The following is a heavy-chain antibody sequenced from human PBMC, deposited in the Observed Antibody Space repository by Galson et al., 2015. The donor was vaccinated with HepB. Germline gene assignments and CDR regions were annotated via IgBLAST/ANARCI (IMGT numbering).Heavy chain of an antibody. Sequence: SLRLSCAASGFTFSSYSMNWVRQAPGKGLEWVSSISSSSSYIYYADSVKGRFTISRDNAKNSLYLQMNSLRAEDTAVYYCARDSSYYDSSGKAPYWGQGTLVTVSS. V-gene: IGHV3-21*01. CDR2: ISSSSSYI. CDR3: ARDSSYYDSSGKAPY. D-gene: IGHD3-22*01. J-gene: IGHJ4*02. CDR1: GFTFSSYS.